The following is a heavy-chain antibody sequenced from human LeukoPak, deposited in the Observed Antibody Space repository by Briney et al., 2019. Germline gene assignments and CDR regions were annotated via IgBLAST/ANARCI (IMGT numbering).Heavy chain of an antibody. Sequence: ASVKVSCKASGYTFTGYYMHWVRQAPGQGLEWMGWINPNSGGTNYAQKFQGWVTMTRDTSISTAYMELTRLTSDDTAVYYCATYRYSSSSGGVFDYWGQGTLVTVSS. V-gene: IGHV1-2*04. J-gene: IGHJ4*02. CDR3: ATYRYSSSSGGVFDY. CDR2: INPNSGGT. D-gene: IGHD6-6*01. CDR1: GYTFTGYY.